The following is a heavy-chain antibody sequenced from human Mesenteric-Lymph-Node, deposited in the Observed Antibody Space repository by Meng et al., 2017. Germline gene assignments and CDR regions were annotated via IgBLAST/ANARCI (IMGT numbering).Heavy chain of an antibody. V-gene: IGHV4-39*07. CDR1: GGSISSSSYY. D-gene: IGHD1-26*01. CDR2: IYYSGST. CDR3: ARGAWELEYFDY. Sequence: GSLRLSCTVSGGSISSSSYYWGWIRQPPGKGLEWIGSIYYSGSTYYNPSLKSRVTISVDTSKNQFSLKLSSVTAADTAVYYCARGAWELEYFDYWGQGTLVTVSS. J-gene: IGHJ4*02.